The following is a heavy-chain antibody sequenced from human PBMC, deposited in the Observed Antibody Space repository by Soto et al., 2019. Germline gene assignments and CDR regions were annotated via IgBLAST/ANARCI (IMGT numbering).Heavy chain of an antibody. V-gene: IGHV3-23*01. Sequence: GGSLRLSCAASGFTFSSYAMSWVRQAPGKGLEWVSAISGSGGSTYYADSVKGRFTISRDNSKNTLYLQMNSLRAEDTAVYYCAKDVFLRGELPPNYFDYWGQGTLVTVSS. J-gene: IGHJ4*02. D-gene: IGHD3-16*01. CDR2: ISGSGGST. CDR3: AKDVFLRGELPPNYFDY. CDR1: GFTFSSYA.